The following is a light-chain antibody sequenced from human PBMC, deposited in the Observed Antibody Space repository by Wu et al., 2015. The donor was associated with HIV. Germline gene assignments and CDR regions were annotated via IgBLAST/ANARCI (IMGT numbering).Light chain of an antibody. CDR3: QQSYSTYPT. Sequence: DIQMTQSPSSLSASVGDRVIITCRTSQNIDNYLNWYQQKQGKAPNLLIYGASSLQSGVPSRFSGSGSGTDFTLTISNLHPDDFATYYCQQSYSTYPTFGQGTKVEIK. V-gene: IGKV1-39*01. CDR2: GAS. CDR1: QNIDNY. J-gene: IGKJ1*01.